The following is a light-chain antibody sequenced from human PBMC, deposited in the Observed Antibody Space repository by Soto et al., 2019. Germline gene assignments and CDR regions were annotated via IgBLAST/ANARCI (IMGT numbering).Light chain of an antibody. V-gene: IGKV3-20*01. Sequence: EIVLTQSPGTLSLSPGESVTLFCRASQSVSSSCLAWYQQKPGQAPRLLIYGVSSRATGIPDRFSGSGSGTDFTLTISRLQPEDFAVYDCQHYDNSSALTFGGGTKVEIK. CDR1: QSVSSSC. CDR2: GVS. J-gene: IGKJ4*01. CDR3: QHYDNSSALT.